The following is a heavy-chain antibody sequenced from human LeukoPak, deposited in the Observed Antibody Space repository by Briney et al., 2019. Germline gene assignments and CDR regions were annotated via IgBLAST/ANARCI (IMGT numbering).Heavy chain of an antibody. Sequence: PSETLSLTCTVSGGSISRYYWSWIRQPPGKGLEWVGYIYYSGSTNSTPSLKSRFTISVDPSKNQFSLKLSSVTAADTAVYYCARHVGSSWDATFDYWGQGTLVTVSS. CDR1: GGSISRYY. V-gene: IGHV4-59*08. CDR3: ARHVGSSWDATFDY. D-gene: IGHD6-13*01. J-gene: IGHJ4*02. CDR2: IYYSGST.